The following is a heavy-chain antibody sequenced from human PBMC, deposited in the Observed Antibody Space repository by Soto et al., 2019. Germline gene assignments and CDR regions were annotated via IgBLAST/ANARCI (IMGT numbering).Heavy chain of an antibody. CDR2: IGGSGDGT. V-gene: IGHV3-23*01. CDR3: ARAREVTFIRMPSSH. Sequence: GGSLRLSCAASGFTFDGYAMSWVRQAPGKGLQWVSSIGGSGDGTYYADSVKGRFTISRDNSKNTLYLQMNSLRAEDTAVYYCARAREVTFIRMPSSHGGQGTLVTVSS. CDR1: GFTFDGYA. J-gene: IGHJ4*02. D-gene: IGHD6-6*01.